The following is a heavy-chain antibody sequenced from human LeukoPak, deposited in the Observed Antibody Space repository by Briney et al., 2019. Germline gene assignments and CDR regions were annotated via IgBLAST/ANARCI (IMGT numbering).Heavy chain of an antibody. CDR1: GYTLTSYD. CDR3: ARELTRWELRVFDP. Sequence: ASVKVSCKASGYTLTSYDINWVRQAAGQGLEWMGWMNPNSGNTDYAQKFQGRVTLLRNTSINTAYMEVSSLRSEDTAVYYCARELTRWELRVFDPWGQGTLVTVSS. V-gene: IGHV1-8*03. J-gene: IGHJ5*02. CDR2: MNPNSGNT. D-gene: IGHD1-26*01.